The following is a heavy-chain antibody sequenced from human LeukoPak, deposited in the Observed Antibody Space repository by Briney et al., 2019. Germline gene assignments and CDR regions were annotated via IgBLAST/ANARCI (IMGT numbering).Heavy chain of an antibody. CDR1: GGSISSYY. D-gene: IGHD6-13*01. V-gene: IGHV4-4*07. J-gene: IGHJ6*03. CDR2: IYTSGST. CDR3: ARDSSSSWYPYYYYMDV. Sequence: PSETLSLTCTVSGGSISSYYWSWIRQPAGKGLEWIGRIYTSGSTNCNPSLKSRVTMSVDTSKNQFSLKLSSVTAADTAVYYCARDSSSSWYPYYYYMDVWGKGTTVTVSS.